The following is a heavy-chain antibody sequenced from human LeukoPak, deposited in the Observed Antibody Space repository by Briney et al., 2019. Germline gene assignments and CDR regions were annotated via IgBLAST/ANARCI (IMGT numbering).Heavy chain of an antibody. D-gene: IGHD3-22*01. CDR3: ARGGYFDSSGYVVYFDY. V-gene: IGHV1-18*01. CDR1: GYTFTSYG. Sequence: ASVKVSCKASGYTFTSYGISWVRQAPGQGLEWMGWISAYNGNTYYAQKFQDRVTMTTDTSTSTAYMEPRSLRSDDTALYYCARGGYFDSSGYVVYFDYWGQGTLVTVSS. J-gene: IGHJ4*02. CDR2: ISAYNGNT.